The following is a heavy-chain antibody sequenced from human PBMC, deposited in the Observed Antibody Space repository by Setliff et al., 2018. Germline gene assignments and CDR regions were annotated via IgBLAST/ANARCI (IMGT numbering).Heavy chain of an antibody. V-gene: IGHV1-69*13. CDR3: ARAPLMVVVPPDAHRFDP. Sequence: RASVKVSCKAPGGTFSKYAIAWVRQAPGQGLEWLGGIIPMFGTTNYAQRFRGRVTITADESTTTAYLELSSLRSEDTAVYYCARAPLMVVVPPDAHRFDPWGQGTLVTVSS. J-gene: IGHJ5*02. CDR2: IIPMFGTT. D-gene: IGHD2-2*01. CDR1: GGTFSKYA.